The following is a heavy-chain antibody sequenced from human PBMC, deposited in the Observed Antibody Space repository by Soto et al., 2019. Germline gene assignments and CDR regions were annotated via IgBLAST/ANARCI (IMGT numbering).Heavy chain of an antibody. D-gene: IGHD2-21*02. CDR3: ARDPCGGDCYSVLDI. Sequence: QVQLVESGGGVVQPGRSLRLSCVVAGFTFSSYVMHWVRQAPGKGLAWVALISYDGSNKYYADSLQGRFTISRDNSKNTLYLQMNSLRADDTAVYYCARDPCGGDCYSVLDIWGQGTMVTVSS. CDR2: ISYDGSNK. V-gene: IGHV3-30-3*01. J-gene: IGHJ3*02. CDR1: GFTFSSYV.